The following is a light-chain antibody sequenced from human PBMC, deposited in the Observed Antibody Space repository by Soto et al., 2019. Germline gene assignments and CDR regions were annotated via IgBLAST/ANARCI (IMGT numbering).Light chain of an antibody. V-gene: IGKV3-20*01. CDR1: QSVSSSS. Sequence: EIVLTQSPGTLSLSPGERATLSCRASQSVSSSSLAWYQQRRGQAPRLLIHDASSRATGIPDRFSGSGSGTDFTLTISRLEPEDFAVYYCQQYGGSPRTFGQGNKVEV. CDR3: QQYGGSPRT. J-gene: IGKJ1*01. CDR2: DAS.